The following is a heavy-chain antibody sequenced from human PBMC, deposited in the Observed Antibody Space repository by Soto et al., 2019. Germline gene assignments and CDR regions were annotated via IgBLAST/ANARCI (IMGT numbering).Heavy chain of an antibody. CDR1: GFTLSSYA. V-gene: IGHV3-23*01. D-gene: IGHD3-22*01. CDR3: NAHYYESGYFDY. J-gene: IGHJ4*02. CDR2: ISGSGGST. Sequence: GGALRHSFAASGFTLSSYALSLGRRAPGKGLEWVSAISGSGGSTYYADSVKGRFTISRDNSKNTLYLQMNSLRAEDTAVYYCNAHYYESGYFDYWGQGTLVTVSS.